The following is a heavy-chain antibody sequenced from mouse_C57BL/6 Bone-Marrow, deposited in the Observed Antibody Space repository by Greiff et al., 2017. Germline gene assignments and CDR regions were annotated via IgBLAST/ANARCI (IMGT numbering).Heavy chain of an antibody. V-gene: IGHV1-26*01. CDR1: GYTFTDYY. Sequence: EVQLQQSGPELVKPGASVKISCKASGYTFTDYYMNWVQQSHGKSLEWIGDINPNNGGTSYNQKFTGKATLTVDKSSSTAYMELRSLTSEDSAVYYCARGGDGRWYFDVWGTGTTVTVSS. CDR2: INPNNGGT. J-gene: IGHJ1*03. CDR3: ARGGDGRWYFDV. D-gene: IGHD1-1*01.